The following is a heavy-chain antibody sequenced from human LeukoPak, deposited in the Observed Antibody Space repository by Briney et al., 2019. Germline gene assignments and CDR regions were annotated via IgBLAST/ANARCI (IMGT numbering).Heavy chain of an antibody. Sequence: GGTLRLSCAASGFTFSSYGVSWVRQAPGKGLEWVSGISGSGHRTYYADSVKGRFTISRDNSENTLYLQMNSLRAEDTAVYYCAKDWGEYFDYVWGSFTSFDFWGQGTLVTVSS. V-gene: IGHV3-23*01. CDR1: GFTFSSYG. CDR2: ISGSGHRT. D-gene: IGHD3-16*01. J-gene: IGHJ4*02. CDR3: AKDWGEYFDYVWGSFTSFDF.